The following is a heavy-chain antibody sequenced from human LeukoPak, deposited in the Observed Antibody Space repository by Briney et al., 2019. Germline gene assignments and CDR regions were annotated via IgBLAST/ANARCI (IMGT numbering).Heavy chain of an antibody. CDR3: ARDPGSSSWIDY. J-gene: IGHJ4*02. D-gene: IGHD6-13*01. CDR2: ISSSSSYI. V-gene: IGHV3-21*01. CDR1: GLTFSSYS. Sequence: GGSLRLSCAASGLTFSSYSMNWVRQAPGKGLEWVSSISSSSSYIYYADSVKGRFTISRDNAKNSLYLQMNSLRAEDTAVYYCARDPGSSSWIDYWGQGTLVTVSS.